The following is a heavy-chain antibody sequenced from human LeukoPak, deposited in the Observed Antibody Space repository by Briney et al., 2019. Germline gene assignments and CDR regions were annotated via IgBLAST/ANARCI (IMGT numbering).Heavy chain of an antibody. CDR3: ARGHGYSYGEDFDY. CDR1: GGSFSGYY. D-gene: IGHD5-18*01. CDR2: INHSGST. V-gene: IGHV4-34*01. Sequence: SETLSLTCAVYGGSFSGYYWSWIRQPPGKGLEWIGEINHSGSTNYNPSLKSRVTISVDTSKNQFSLKLSSVTAADTAVYYCARGHGYSYGEDFDYWGQGTLVTVSS. J-gene: IGHJ4*02.